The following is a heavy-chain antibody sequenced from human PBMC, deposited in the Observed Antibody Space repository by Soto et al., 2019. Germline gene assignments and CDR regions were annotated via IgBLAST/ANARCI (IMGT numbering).Heavy chain of an antibody. J-gene: IGHJ6*02. D-gene: IGHD3-9*01. Sequence: SETLSLTCAVYGGSLSGYYWSWIRQPPGKGLEWIGEINHSGSTNYNPSLKSRVTISVDTSKNQFSLKLSSVTAADTAVYYCARALASLETGYNYYYGMDVWGQGTTVTVSS. CDR2: INHSGST. CDR1: GGSLSGYY. CDR3: ARALASLETGYNYYYGMDV. V-gene: IGHV4-34*01.